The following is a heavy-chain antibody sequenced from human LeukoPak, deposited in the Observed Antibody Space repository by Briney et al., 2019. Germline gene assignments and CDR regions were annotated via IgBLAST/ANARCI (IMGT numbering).Heavy chain of an antibody. V-gene: IGHV5-51*01. CDR1: GYSIINHW. J-gene: IGHJ4*02. Sequence: GESLKISCKGSGYSIINHWIGWVRQMPGKGLEWMGIIYPGDSDTRYSPSFQGQVTISADKSISTVYLQWSSLKASDTAMYYCTSPTGGYYNNPLYYWGQGTLVTVSS. CDR2: IYPGDSDT. D-gene: IGHD3-10*01. CDR3: TSPTGGYYNNPLYY.